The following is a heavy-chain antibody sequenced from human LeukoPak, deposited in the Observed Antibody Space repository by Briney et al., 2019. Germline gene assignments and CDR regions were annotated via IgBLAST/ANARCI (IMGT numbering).Heavy chain of an antibody. J-gene: IGHJ3*02. V-gene: IGHV3-20*04. Sequence: GGSLRLSCAASGFTFDDYGMSWVRQAPGKGLEWVSGINWNGGSTGYADSVKGRFTISRDNAKNSPYLQMNSLRAEDTALYYCARDIRRVYDYVWGSPSYAFDIWGQGTMVTVSS. CDR2: INWNGGST. CDR1: GFTFDDYG. D-gene: IGHD3-16*01. CDR3: ARDIRRVYDYVWGSPSYAFDI.